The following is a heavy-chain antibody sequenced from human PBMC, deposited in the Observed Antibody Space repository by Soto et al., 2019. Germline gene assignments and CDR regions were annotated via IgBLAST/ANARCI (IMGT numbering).Heavy chain of an antibody. CDR1: GGSISSYY. Sequence: QVQLQESGPGLVKPSETLSLTCTVSGGSISSYYWRWIRQPPGKGLEWIGYIYYIGSTNYNPSLKSRVTISVDTSKTQFSLKLSSVTAADTAVYYCAREGVSSSWYNFYGMDVWGQGTTVTVSS. J-gene: IGHJ6*02. V-gene: IGHV4-59*01. CDR2: IYYIGST. CDR3: AREGVSSSWYNFYGMDV. D-gene: IGHD6-13*01.